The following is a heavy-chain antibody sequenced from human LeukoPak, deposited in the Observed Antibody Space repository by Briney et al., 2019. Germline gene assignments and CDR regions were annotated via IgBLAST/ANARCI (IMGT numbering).Heavy chain of an antibody. CDR3: ARDSRSGTYFFDS. Sequence: SGGSLRLSCAASGFTFDDYGMNWVRQAPGKGLEWVSVINWSGGNTCYADSVKGRFTISRDNAKNSLCFQMNSLRAENKDLYHCARDSRSGTYFFDSWGQGTLVTVSS. CDR2: INWSGGNT. V-gene: IGHV3-20*01. CDR1: GFTFDDYG. D-gene: IGHD1-26*01. J-gene: IGHJ4*02.